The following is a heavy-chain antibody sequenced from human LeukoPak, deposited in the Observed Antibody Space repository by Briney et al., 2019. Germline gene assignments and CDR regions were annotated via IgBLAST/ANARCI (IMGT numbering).Heavy chain of an antibody. Sequence: GGSLRLSCAASGFSFSSYAMSWVRQAPGKGLEWVSAISGSGRNTYYADSVKGRFTISRDNSKNTLYLRMNSLRADDTALYYCARCIATTVAGYYFDYWGQGTPVTVSS. D-gene: IGHD6-19*01. J-gene: IGHJ4*02. V-gene: IGHV3-23*01. CDR2: ISGSGRNT. CDR3: ARCIATTVAGYYFDY. CDR1: GFSFSSYA.